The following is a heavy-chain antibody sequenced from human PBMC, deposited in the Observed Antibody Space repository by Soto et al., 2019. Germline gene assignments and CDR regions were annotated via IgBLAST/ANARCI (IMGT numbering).Heavy chain of an antibody. V-gene: IGHV4-31*03. CDR2: IYYSGST. J-gene: IGHJ3*02. CDR3: AREPIYDSSGYRLEMPFDI. CDR1: GGSISSGGYY. D-gene: IGHD3-22*01. Sequence: PSETLSLTCTVSGGSISSGGYYWSWIRQHPGKGLEWIGYIYYSGSTYYNPSLKSRVTISVDTSKNQFSLKLSSVTAADTAVYYCAREPIYDSSGYRLEMPFDIWGQGTMVTVSS.